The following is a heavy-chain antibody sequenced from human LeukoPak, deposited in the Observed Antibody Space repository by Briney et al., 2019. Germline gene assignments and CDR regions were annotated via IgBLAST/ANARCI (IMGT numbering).Heavy chain of an antibody. CDR1: GFTVNSYA. CDR2: ISASGDDT. J-gene: IGHJ4*02. V-gene: IGHV3-23*01. D-gene: IGHD4-17*01. CDR3: AKGGRRHYGDYVAF. Sequence: GGSLRLSCDASGFTVNSYAMNWVRQAPGKGLEWVSVISASGDDTYYADSVKGRFTISRDDSKNTVYLQMNSLRADDTAVYHCAKGGRRHYGDYVAFWGQGTLVTVSS.